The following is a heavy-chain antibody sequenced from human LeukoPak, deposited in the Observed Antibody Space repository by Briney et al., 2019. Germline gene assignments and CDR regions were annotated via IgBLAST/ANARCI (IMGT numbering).Heavy chain of an antibody. CDR2: ISGSGGST. D-gene: IGHD6-19*01. J-gene: IGHJ4*02. CDR3: AKDCGSGWYFRFDY. V-gene: IGHV3-23*01. CDR1: GFTFTSYA. Sequence: GGSLRLSCAASGFTFTSYAMSWVRQAPGKGLEWVSAISGSGGSTYYADSVKGRFTISRDNSKNTLYLQMNSLRAEDTAVYYCAKDCGSGWYFRFDYWGQGTLVTVSS.